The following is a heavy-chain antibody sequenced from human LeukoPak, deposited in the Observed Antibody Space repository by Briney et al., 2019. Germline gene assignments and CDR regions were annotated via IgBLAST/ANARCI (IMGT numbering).Heavy chain of an antibody. Sequence: GSLRLSCAASGFAFRKYSVHWVRQAPGKGLVWVSRINRDGSTTKYADSVKGRFTVSRDNAKNTLNLQMNSLRAEDTAVYYCARDKKSGESSEIDYWGQGTLVTVSS. CDR3: ARDKKSGESSEIDY. D-gene: IGHD3-10*01. CDR2: INRDGSTT. J-gene: IGHJ4*02. V-gene: IGHV3-74*03. CDR1: GFAFRKYS.